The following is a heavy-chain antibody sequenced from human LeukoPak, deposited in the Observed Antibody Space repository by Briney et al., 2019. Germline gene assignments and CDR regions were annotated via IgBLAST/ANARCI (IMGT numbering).Heavy chain of an antibody. CDR1: GFTFSTYA. CDR2: ISGSDGST. CDR3: ARVKWCSSTSCPYYFDY. V-gene: IGHV3-23*01. D-gene: IGHD2-2*01. J-gene: IGHJ4*02. Sequence: GGSLRLSYAASGFTFSTYAMSWVRQAPGKGLEWVSAISGSDGSTSYADSVKGRLTISRDNSKNTLYLQMGSLRAEDMAVYYCARVKWCSSTSCPYYFDYWGQGTLVTVSS.